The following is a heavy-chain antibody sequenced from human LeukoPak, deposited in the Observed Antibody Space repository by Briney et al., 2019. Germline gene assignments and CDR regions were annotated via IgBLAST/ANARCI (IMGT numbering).Heavy chain of an antibody. Sequence: PGGSLRLSCKASGFTFNNAWMIWVRQAPGKGLEWVANIKQDGSEKYYVDSVKGRFTISRDNAKNSLYLQMNSLRADDTAVYYCARGGFRSFGHWGQGILVTVSS. J-gene: IGHJ5*02. V-gene: IGHV3-7*04. CDR1: GFTFNNAW. CDR3: ARGGFRSFGH. D-gene: IGHD3-22*01. CDR2: IKQDGSEK.